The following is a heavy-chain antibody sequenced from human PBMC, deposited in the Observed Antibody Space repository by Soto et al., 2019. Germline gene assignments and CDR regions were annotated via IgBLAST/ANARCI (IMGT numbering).Heavy chain of an antibody. J-gene: IGHJ6*03. Sequence: SETLSLTCTVSGGSISSSSYYWGWIRQPPGKGLEWIGSIYYSGSTYYNPSLKSRVTISVDTSKNQFSLKLSSVTAADTAVYYCAFLGDGSPDYYYYMDVWGKGTTVTVSS. CDR1: GGSISSSSYY. D-gene: IGHD3-16*01. CDR3: AFLGDGSPDYYYYMDV. CDR2: IYYSGST. V-gene: IGHV4-39*01.